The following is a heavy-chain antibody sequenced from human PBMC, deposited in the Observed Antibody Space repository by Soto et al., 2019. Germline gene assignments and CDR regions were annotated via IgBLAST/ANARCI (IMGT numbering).Heavy chain of an antibody. D-gene: IGHD4-4*01. CDR2: ISYDGSHK. V-gene: IGHV3-30*03. CDR3: ATPRGTATTVVFDY. J-gene: IGHJ4*02. Sequence: GGSLRRSWVAAGFSLSISGMHWVRQAHGKGLEWGAIISYDGSHKNYADSVKGRFTISRDNSKSTLSLQMNSLRAEDTAVYYCATPRGTATTVVFDYWGQGSLVTVSS. CDR1: GFSLSISG.